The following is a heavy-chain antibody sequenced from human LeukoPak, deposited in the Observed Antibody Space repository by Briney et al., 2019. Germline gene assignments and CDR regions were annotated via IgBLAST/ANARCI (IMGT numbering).Heavy chain of an antibody. CDR3: ARDRYYGSGSWSYWFDP. Sequence: GGSLRLSCAASGFTLSSYAMHWVRQAPGKGLEWVAVISYDGSNKYYADSVKGRFTISRDNSKNTLYLQMNSLRAEDTAVYYCARDRYYGSGSWSYWFDPWGQGTLVTVSS. V-gene: IGHV3-30*04. CDR2: ISYDGSNK. D-gene: IGHD3-10*01. CDR1: GFTLSSYA. J-gene: IGHJ5*02.